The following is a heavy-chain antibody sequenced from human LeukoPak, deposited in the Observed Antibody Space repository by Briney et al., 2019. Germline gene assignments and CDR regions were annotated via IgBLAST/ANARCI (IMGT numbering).Heavy chain of an antibody. J-gene: IGHJ6*02. CDR2: ISGSGGST. V-gene: IGHV3-23*01. D-gene: IGHD1-26*01. CDR3: AKAGGSYHYYYGMDV. CDR1: GFTFSSYA. Sequence: PGGSLRLSCAASGFTFSSYATSWVRQAPGKGLEWVSAISGSGGSTYYADSVKGRFTISRDNSKNTLYLQMNSLRAEDTAVYYCAKAGGSYHYYYGMDVWGQGTTVTVSS.